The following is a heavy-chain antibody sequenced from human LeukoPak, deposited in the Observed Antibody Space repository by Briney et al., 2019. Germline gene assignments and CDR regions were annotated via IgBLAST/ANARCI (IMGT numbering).Heavy chain of an antibody. D-gene: IGHD3-22*01. Sequence: SETLSLTCTVSGYSISSGYYWGWIRQPPGKGLEWIGSIYHSGSTYYNPSLKSRVTISVDTSKNQFSLKLSSVTAAGTAVYYCARDSLPYYDSSGYNWFDPWGQGTLVTVSS. CDR3: ARDSLPYYDSSGYNWFDP. CDR1: GYSISSGYY. CDR2: IYHSGST. V-gene: IGHV4-38-2*02. J-gene: IGHJ5*02.